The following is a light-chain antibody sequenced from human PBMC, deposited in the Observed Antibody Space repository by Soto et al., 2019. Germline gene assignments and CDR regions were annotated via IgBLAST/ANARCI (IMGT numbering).Light chain of an antibody. Sequence: DIQMTQSPSTLSASVGERVTITCRASQSISNWLAWYQQKPGKAPKLLIYKASSLESGVPSRFSGSGSGTEFTLTISSLQADDFATYYCQQYNSSFGGGTKVEIK. J-gene: IGKJ4*01. V-gene: IGKV1-5*03. CDR3: QQYNSS. CDR1: QSISNW. CDR2: KAS.